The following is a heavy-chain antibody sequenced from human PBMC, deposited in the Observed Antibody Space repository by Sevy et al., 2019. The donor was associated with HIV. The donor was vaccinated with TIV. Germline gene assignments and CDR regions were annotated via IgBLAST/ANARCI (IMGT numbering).Heavy chain of an antibody. CDR2: ISNDGSNK. J-gene: IGHJ4*02. CDR1: GFTFSNYG. CDR3: AKEISGASSSWSFDY. Sequence: GGSLRLSCEASGFTFSNYGMHWVRQAPGKGLEWVAIISNDGSNKYYADSVKGRFTISRDNSKHPLYLQMNSLRPEDKGVYYCAKEISGASSSWSFDYWGQGTLVTVSS. V-gene: IGHV3-30*18. D-gene: IGHD6-19*01.